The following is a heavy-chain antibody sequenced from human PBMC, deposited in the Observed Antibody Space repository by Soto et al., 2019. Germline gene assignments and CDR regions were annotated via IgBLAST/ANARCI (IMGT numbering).Heavy chain of an antibody. CDR3: AKVMEPSYDYVWGGYRHAYGMDV. J-gene: IGHJ6*02. V-gene: IGHV3-23*01. CDR1: GFTFNNYA. Sequence: GGSLRLSCAASGFTFNNYAMNWVRQAPGEGLEWVSAISGSGVSLYYADSVKGRFTISRDNSKNTLHLQMNSLRAEDTAVYYCAKVMEPSYDYVWGGYRHAYGMDVWGQGTTVTVSS. CDR2: ISGSGVSL. D-gene: IGHD3-16*02.